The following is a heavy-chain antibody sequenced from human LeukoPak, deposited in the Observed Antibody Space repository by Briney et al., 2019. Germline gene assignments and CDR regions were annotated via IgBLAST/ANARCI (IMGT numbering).Heavy chain of an antibody. D-gene: IGHD5-18*01. CDR3: ARPGYSYGYSDY. J-gene: IGHJ4*02. CDR2: IYPRDSRT. Sequence: GESLKISCKGYGYSFSSYWIAWVRQAPGKGLEWMGVIYPRDSRTTYSPSFQGQVTISADKSITTAYLQWSSLKASDTAMYYCARPGYSYGYSDYWGQGTLVTVSS. CDR1: GYSFSSYW. V-gene: IGHV5-51*01.